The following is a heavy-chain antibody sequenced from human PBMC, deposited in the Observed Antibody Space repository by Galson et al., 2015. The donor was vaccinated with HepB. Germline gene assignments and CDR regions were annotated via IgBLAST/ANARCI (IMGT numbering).Heavy chain of an antibody. V-gene: IGHV3-66*01. D-gene: IGHD6-19*01. CDR1: GFTVSSNY. J-gene: IGHJ4*02. CDR2: IYSGGST. CDR3: ARGTPYYSSGRYGTKYYFDY. Sequence: SLRLSCAASGFTVSSNYMSWVRQAPGKGLEWVSVIYSGGSTYYADSVKGRFTISRDNSKNTLYLQMNSLRAEDTAVYYCARGTPYYSSGRYGTKYYFDYWGQGTLVTVSS.